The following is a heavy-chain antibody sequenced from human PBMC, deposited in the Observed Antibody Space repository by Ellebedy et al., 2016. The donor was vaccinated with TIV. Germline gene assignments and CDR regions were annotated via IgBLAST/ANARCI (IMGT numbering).Heavy chain of an antibody. J-gene: IGHJ4*02. CDR1: GFTVSSKY. CDR3: ARDSRGHDGVTTGFDY. D-gene: IGHD1-14*01. Sequence: PGGSLRLSCAASGFTVSSKYMSWVRQTPGKGLEWVSVIYSDGSTYYTDSVKGRFTISRHNSENTLYLQMNSLRAEDTAVYYCARDSRGHDGVTTGFDYWGQGTPVTVSS. V-gene: IGHV3-53*04. CDR2: IYSDGST.